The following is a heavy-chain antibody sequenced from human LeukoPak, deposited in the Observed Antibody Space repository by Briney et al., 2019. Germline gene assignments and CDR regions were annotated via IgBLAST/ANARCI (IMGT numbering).Heavy chain of an antibody. CDR2: MNPNSGNT. Sequence: ASVKVSCKASGYTFTSYDINWVRQATGQGLEWMGWMNPNSGNTGYAQKFQGRITITRNTSIRTAYMELSSLRSEDTAVYYCARGVQYYYDSSGYSDYWGQGTLVTVSS. J-gene: IGHJ4*02. D-gene: IGHD3-22*01. CDR1: GYTFTSYD. CDR3: ARGVQYYYDSSGYSDY. V-gene: IGHV1-8*03.